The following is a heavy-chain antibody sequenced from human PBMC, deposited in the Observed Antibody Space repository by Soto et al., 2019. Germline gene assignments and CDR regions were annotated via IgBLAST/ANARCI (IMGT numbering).Heavy chain of an antibody. Sequence: HLLQSGPEVKEPGASVRVSCEASGYTFTDYDITWVRQAPGQGLEWMGWISTYIVNTKYAHILAGRVTISPDTSTSTAYMELRSLRPADTAVYYCARESGSVRGGLRWGSMNRNYRSGMDVWGQGTAVTVFS. CDR3: ARESGSVRGGLRWGSMNRNYRSGMDV. CDR2: ISTYIVNT. V-gene: IGHV1-18*01. J-gene: IGHJ6*02. D-gene: IGHD3-10*01. CDR1: GYTFTDYD.